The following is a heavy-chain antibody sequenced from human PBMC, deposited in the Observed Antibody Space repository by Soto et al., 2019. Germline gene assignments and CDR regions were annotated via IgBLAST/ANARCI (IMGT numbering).Heavy chain of an antibody. CDR3: AREGVAPYYYYGIDV. Sequence: ASVKVSCKASGYTFTRSGISWVRQAPGQGLEWMGWISTHNGDTNYAQTFQGRVTMTTDTSTSTVHMEVRSLRSDDTAVYYCAREGVAPYYYYGIDVWGQGTPVTVSS. D-gene: IGHD5-12*01. CDR1: GYTFTRSG. J-gene: IGHJ6*02. CDR2: ISTHNGDT. V-gene: IGHV1-18*01.